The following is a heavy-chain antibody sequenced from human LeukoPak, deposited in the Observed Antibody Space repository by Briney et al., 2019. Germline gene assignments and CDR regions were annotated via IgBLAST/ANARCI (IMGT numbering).Heavy chain of an antibody. CDR3: ARGVAYYDFWSGRPGVVY. J-gene: IGHJ4*02. CDR2: MNPNSGNT. V-gene: IGHV1-8*03. Sequence: GASVKVSCKASGYTFTSYDINWVRQATGQGLEWMGWMNPNSGNTGYAQKFQGRVTITRNTSISTAYMELSSLRAEDTAVYYCARGVAYYDFWSGRPGVVYWGQGTLVTVSS. CDR1: GYTFTSYD. D-gene: IGHD3-3*01.